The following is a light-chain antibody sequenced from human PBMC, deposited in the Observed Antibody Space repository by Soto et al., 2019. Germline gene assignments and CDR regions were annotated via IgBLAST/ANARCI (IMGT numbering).Light chain of an antibody. V-gene: IGLV2-23*01. CDR1: SSDVGSYNL. CDR2: EGS. Sequence: QSALTQPASVSGSPGQSITISCTGTSSDVGSYNLVSWYQQHPGQAPKLMIYEGSKRPSGVSNHFSGSKSGNTASLTISGLQAEDESDYYCCSYAGSSTVFGGGTKLTVL. J-gene: IGLJ2*01. CDR3: CSYAGSSTV.